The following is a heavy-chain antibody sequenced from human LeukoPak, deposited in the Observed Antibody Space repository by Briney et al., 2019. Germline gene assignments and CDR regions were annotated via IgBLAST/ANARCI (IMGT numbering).Heavy chain of an antibody. CDR1: GYTFTRYY. Sequence: ASVKVSCKASGYTFTRYYMHWVRQAPGQGLEWMGWINPNSGGTNYAQKSQGRVTMTRDTSISTAYMELSRLRSDDTAVYYCARDRNSGYALYDFDYWGQGTLVTVSS. J-gene: IGHJ4*02. D-gene: IGHD5-12*01. CDR2: INPNSGGT. CDR3: ARDRNSGYALYDFDY. V-gene: IGHV1-2*02.